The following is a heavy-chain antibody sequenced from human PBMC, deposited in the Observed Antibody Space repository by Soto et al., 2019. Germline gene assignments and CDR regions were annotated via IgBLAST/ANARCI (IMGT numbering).Heavy chain of an antibody. V-gene: IGHV4-59*01. Sequence: SLTCTVSGGSISSYYWSWIRQPPGKGLEWIGYIYYSGSTNYNPSLKSRVTISVDTSKNQFSLKLSSVTAADTAVYYCARRSWDYDSSGYQYYFDYWGQGTMVTVYS. CDR3: ARRSWDYDSSGYQYYFDY. CDR2: IYYSGST. J-gene: IGHJ4*02. CDR1: GGSISSYY. D-gene: IGHD3-22*01.